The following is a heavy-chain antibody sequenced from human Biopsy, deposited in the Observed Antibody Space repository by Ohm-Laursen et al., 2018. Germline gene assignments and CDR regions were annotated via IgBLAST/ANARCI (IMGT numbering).Heavy chain of an antibody. CDR2: ISWNSDKI. V-gene: IGHV3-9*01. D-gene: IGHD3-10*01. CDR3: ARSRGSSGIATIYYYGMDV. Sequence: SLRLSCAASGFTFDDHAMHWVRQPPGKGLEWVSGISWNSDKIGYADSVKGRFTISRDNAKNSLYLQMNSLRAEDTAVYYCARSRGSSGIATIYYYGMDVWGQGTTVTVSS. CDR1: GFTFDDHA. J-gene: IGHJ6*02.